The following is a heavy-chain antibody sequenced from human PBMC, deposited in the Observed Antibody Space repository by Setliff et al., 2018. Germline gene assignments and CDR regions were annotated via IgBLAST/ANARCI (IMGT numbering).Heavy chain of an antibody. Sequence: PGGSLRLSCAASGFTFSDYWMYWVRQAPGKGLVWVSRISRDGSSTAYADSVKGRLTISRDNARNTLYLQMNSLRVEDTAVYYCARWRSSSPGSGWSFDYWGQGALVTVSS. CDR1: GFTFSDYW. CDR2: ISRDGSST. V-gene: IGHV3-74*01. J-gene: IGHJ4*02. D-gene: IGHD6-19*01. CDR3: ARWRSSSPGSGWSFDY.